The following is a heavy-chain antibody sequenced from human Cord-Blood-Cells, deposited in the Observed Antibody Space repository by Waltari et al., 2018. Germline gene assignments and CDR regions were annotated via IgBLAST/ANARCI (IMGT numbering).Heavy chain of an antibody. Sequence: QVQLQQWGAGLLKPSETLSLTCAVYGGSFSGYYWSWIRQPPGRGLEWIGEINHSGSTSYNPSLKSRVTISVDTSKNQFSLKLSSVTAADTAVYYCARAYGDIVVVPAAMIFDYWGQGTLVTVSS. J-gene: IGHJ4*02. CDR1: GGSFSGYY. CDR2: INHSGST. D-gene: IGHD2-2*01. V-gene: IGHV4-34*01. CDR3: ARAYGDIVVVPAAMIFDY.